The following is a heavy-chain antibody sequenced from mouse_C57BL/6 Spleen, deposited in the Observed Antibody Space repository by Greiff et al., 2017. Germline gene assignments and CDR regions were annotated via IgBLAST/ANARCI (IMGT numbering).Heavy chain of an antibody. CDR2: IDPANGNT. J-gene: IGHJ3*01. Sequence: EVQLQQSVAELVRPGASVKLSCTASGFNIKNTYMHWVKQRPEQGLEWIGRIDPANGNTKYAPKFQGKATITADTSSKTAYLQPSCLTSEDTAFYYCASYYCSSHQAWFAYWGQGTLVTVSA. V-gene: IGHV14-3*01. CDR1: GFNIKNTY. D-gene: IGHD1-1*01. CDR3: ASYYCSSHQAWFAY.